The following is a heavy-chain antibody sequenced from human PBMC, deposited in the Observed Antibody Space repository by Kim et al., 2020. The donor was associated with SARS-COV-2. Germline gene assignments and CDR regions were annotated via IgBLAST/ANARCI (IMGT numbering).Heavy chain of an antibody. CDR2: AHYTGST. J-gene: IGHJ4*02. D-gene: IGHD3-3*01. CDR3: ARGGFLEWLVFDY. Sequence: SETLSLTCTVSGGSISSDYWSWIRHPPGNGPEWIGHAHYTGSTKYNPFLKSRVTISVDKSKTQFSLKLISVTAADTAVYYCARGGFLEWLVFDYWGQGTLVTVSS. V-gene: IGHV4-59*01. CDR1: GGSISSDY.